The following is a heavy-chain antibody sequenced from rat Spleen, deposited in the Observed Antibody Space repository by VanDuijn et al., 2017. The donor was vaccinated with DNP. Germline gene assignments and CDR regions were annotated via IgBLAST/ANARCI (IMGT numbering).Heavy chain of an antibody. CDR2: ISYEGSST. CDR1: GFTFSDYY. J-gene: IGHJ2*01. D-gene: IGHD1-1*01. Sequence: EVQLVESGGGLVQPGRSLKLSCAASGFTFSDYYMAWVRQAPKKGLEWVASISYEGSSTYYGDSVKGRFTISRDNAKSTLYLQMNSLRSEDTATYYCARRVTGDYWGQGVMVTVSS. V-gene: IGHV5-22*01. CDR3: ARRVTGDY.